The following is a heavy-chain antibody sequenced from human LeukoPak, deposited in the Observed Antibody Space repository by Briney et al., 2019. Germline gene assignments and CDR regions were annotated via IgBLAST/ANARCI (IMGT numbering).Heavy chain of an antibody. D-gene: IGHD6-13*01. J-gene: IGHJ5*02. Sequence: GESLKISCKGSGYSFTSYWIGWVRQMPGEGLEWMGIIYPGDSDTRYSPSFQGQVTISADKSISTAYLQWSSLKASDTAMYYCARCTGIATTVGWFDPWGQGTLVTVSS. CDR3: ARCTGIATTVGWFDP. CDR2: IYPGDSDT. V-gene: IGHV5-51*01. CDR1: GYSFTSYW.